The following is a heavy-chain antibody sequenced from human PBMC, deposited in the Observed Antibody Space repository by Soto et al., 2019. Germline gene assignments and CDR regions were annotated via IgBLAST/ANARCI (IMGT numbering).Heavy chain of an antibody. D-gene: IGHD2-8*02. V-gene: IGHV3-13*01. CDR1: GFTFSAYD. Sequence: EVQLVESGGGLVQPGGSLRLSCAAFGFTFSAYDMHWVRQPAGKGLEWVSTIGTQHDTYYPDSVQGRFTVSRENAKNSLYLQMNSLRTGDTAVYYCARQASYWHGGGGWFDPWGQGTLVTVSS. CDR2: IGTQHDT. J-gene: IGHJ5*02. CDR3: ARQASYWHGGGGWFDP.